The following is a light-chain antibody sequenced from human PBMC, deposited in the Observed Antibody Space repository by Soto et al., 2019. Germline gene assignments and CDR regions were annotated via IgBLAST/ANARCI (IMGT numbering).Light chain of an antibody. Sequence: DIQMTQSPSSLSASVGDRVTLTCRASQKIATYLSWFQQKPGKAPKLLISSTSALQGGAPSRFSGRGSGTDFTLTITSLQPDDFATYYCQQAYGGPPTFGQGKNLEI. CDR1: QKIATY. CDR3: QQAYGGPPT. CDR2: STS. V-gene: IGKV1-39*01. J-gene: IGKJ2*01.